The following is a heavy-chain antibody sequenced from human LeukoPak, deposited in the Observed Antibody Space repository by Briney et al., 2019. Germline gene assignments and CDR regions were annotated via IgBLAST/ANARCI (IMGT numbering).Heavy chain of an antibody. CDR2: ITGGGDRT. D-gene: IGHD6-6*01. CDR3: ATEGVSKAFDH. J-gene: IGHJ4*02. Sequence: PGGSLRLSCTASGFNFRIYDMSWVRQAPGRGLEWVSTITGGGDRTSYADSVQGRFTISRDNSKNTLYLQMDSLRVEDSAMYYCATEGVSKAFDHWGQGSLVTVSS. V-gene: IGHV3-23*01. CDR1: GFNFRIYD.